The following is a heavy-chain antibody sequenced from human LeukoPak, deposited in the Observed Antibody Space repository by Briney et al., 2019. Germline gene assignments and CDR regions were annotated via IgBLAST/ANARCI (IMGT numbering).Heavy chain of an antibody. V-gene: IGHV3-64*02. CDR2: ISSNGGST. J-gene: IGHJ4*02. Sequence: GSLRLSCAASGFTFSSYAMHWVRQAPGKGLEYVSAISSNGGSTYYADSVKGRFTISRDNSKNTRYLQMGSLRAEDMAVYYCARGAGPRQYYFAYWGQGTLVTVSS. CDR1: GFTFSSYA. D-gene: IGHD6-19*01. CDR3: ARGAGPRQYYFAY.